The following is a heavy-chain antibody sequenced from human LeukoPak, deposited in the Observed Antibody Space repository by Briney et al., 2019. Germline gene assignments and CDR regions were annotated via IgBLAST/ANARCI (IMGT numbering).Heavy chain of an antibody. Sequence: KPSETLSLTCAVYGGSFSGYYWSWIRQPPGKGLEWIGEINHSGSTNYNPSFKSRVTISVDTSKNQFSLKLSSVTAADTAVYYCARGAVAGYGYWGQGTLVTVSS. CDR3: ARGAVAGYGY. D-gene: IGHD6-19*01. V-gene: IGHV4-34*01. CDR2: INHSGST. J-gene: IGHJ4*02. CDR1: GGSFSGYY.